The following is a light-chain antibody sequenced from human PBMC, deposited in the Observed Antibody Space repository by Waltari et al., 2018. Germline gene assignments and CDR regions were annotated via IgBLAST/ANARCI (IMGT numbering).Light chain of an antibody. CDR2: GAS. CDR1: QGISNY. Sequence: VIWMTQSPSLLSASTGDRAIISCRMSQGISNYLDWYQQKPGEAPELLIYGASTLQSGVPSRFRGSGSGTDFTLTISRLQSEDFATYYCQQYYTFPPTFGQGTKVEIK. V-gene: IGKV1D-8*04. CDR3: QQYYTFPPT. J-gene: IGKJ1*01.